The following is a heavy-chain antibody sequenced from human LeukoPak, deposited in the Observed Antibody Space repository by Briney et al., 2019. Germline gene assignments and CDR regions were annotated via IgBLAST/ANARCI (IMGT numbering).Heavy chain of an antibody. Sequence: ASVKVSCKASGYTFTGYYIHWVRQAPGQGLEWMGWINPNRGGTNYAQKFQGRVTMTRDTSISTAYMELSRLTSDDTAVYYCARDSIPGAFIAAAGKDYWGQGTLVTVSS. CDR2: INPNRGGT. D-gene: IGHD6-13*01. V-gene: IGHV1-2*02. CDR3: ARDSIPGAFIAAAGKDY. J-gene: IGHJ4*02. CDR1: GYTFTGYY.